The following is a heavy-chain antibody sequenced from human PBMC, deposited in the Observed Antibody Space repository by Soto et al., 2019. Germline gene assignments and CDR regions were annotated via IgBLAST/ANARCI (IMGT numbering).Heavy chain of an antibody. CDR1: GFTLSSST. V-gene: IGHV3-23*01. CDR2: FSHTGGYT. CDR3: AKRPDAFDV. Sequence: EVQLLESGGGFIQPGGSLRLSCAVSGFTLSSSTMSWVRQAPGKGLEWVSDFSHTGGYTYYADSVKGRFTISRDTSKNMLYLQMNRLRVEDTAVYYCAKRPDAFDVWGRGTMVTVSS. J-gene: IGHJ3*01.